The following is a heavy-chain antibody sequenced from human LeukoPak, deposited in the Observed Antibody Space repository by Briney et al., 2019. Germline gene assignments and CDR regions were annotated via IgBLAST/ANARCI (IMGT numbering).Heavy chain of an antibody. Sequence: PSETLSLTCTVSGGSISSSYWTWVRQPAGKGLEWIGRIYTSGSTNYNPSLKSRVTMSVDTSKNQFSLKLCSMTAADTAVYYCARSGFSGSYCFDSWGQGTLVTVSS. D-gene: IGHD3-10*01. CDR2: IYTSGST. CDR1: GGSISSSY. J-gene: IGHJ4*02. CDR3: ARSGFSGSYCFDS. V-gene: IGHV4-4*07.